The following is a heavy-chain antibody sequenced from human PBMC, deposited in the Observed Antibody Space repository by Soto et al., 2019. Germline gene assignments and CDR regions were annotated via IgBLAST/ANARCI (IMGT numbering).Heavy chain of an antibody. CDR2: ISISGGNT. D-gene: IGHD4-17*01. CDR3: ANEIRHNDY. V-gene: IGHV3-23*01. CDR1: GLPFSSHA. J-gene: IGHJ4*02. Sequence: EVQLLESGGGLVQPGGSPRLSCAASGLPFSSHAMSWVRQAPGKGLEWVSSISISGGNTYYADSVRGRFTISRDNSKNTLYLHMNRLSAEDTAIYYCANEIRHNDYWGQGTLVTVSS.